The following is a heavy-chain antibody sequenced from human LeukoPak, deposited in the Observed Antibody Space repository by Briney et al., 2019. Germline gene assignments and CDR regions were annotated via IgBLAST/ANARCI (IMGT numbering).Heavy chain of an antibody. CDR2: IYYSGST. CDR3: ARGSGFGELGPDEFDY. J-gene: IGHJ4*02. V-gene: IGHV4-59*01. CDR1: GGSISSYY. Sequence: SETLSPTCTVSGGSISSYYWSWIRQPPGKGLEWIGYIYYSGSTNYNPSLKSRVTISVDTSKNQFSLELSSATAADTAVYYCARGSGFGELGPDEFDYWGQGTLVTVSS. D-gene: IGHD3-10*01.